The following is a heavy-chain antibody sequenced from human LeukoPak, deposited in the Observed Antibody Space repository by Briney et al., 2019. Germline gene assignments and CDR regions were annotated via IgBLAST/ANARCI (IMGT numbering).Heavy chain of an antibody. J-gene: IGHJ4*02. D-gene: IGHD6-13*01. CDR2: IYYSGNT. Sequence: SETLSLTCTVSGGSISSSSYYWDWIRQPPEKGLEWIGSIYYSGNTYYNPSLKGRVTISVDTSKNQSSLKLSSVTAADTAVYYCARTHIFGSSWTFDYWGQGTLVTVSS. V-gene: IGHV4-39*01. CDR1: GGSISSSSYY. CDR3: ARTHIFGSSWTFDY.